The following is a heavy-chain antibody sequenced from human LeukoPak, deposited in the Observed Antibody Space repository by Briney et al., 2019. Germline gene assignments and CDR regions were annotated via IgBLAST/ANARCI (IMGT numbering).Heavy chain of an antibody. J-gene: IGHJ6*03. V-gene: IGHV4-34*01. CDR1: GESFIGFH. D-gene: IGHD2-15*01. CDR2: INHSGST. CDR3: ARDGCSGGSRYSVPTSYYYYMDV. Sequence: PSETLSLTCAVYGESFIGFHWNWIRQRPGKGLECIGDINHSGSTNYNPPLKGRVTISVDTSKNQFSLKLSSVTAADTAVYYCARDGCSGGSRYSVPTSYYYYMDVWGKGTTVTVSS.